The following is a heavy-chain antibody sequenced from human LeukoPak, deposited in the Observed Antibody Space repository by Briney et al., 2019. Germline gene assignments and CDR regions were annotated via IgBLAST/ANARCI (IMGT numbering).Heavy chain of an antibody. D-gene: IGHD5-18*01. CDR2: ISGSGGST. CDR3: AKDTGVDTAMVTAY. Sequence: AGGSLRLSCAASGFTFSSYAMSWVRQAPGKGLEWVSAISGSGGSTYYADSVKGRFTISRDNSKNTLYLQMNSLRAEDTAVYYCAKDTGVDTAMVTAYWGQGTLVTVSS. CDR1: GFTFSSYA. J-gene: IGHJ4*02. V-gene: IGHV3-23*01.